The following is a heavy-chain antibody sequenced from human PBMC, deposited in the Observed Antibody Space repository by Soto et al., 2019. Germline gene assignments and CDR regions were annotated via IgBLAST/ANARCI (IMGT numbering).Heavy chain of an antibody. CDR3: AKSGDTLTGSLFYYYYYMDV. D-gene: IGHD3-9*01. CDR1: GFIFSSYG. CDR2: ISGSGDTT. J-gene: IGHJ6*03. V-gene: IGHV3-23*01. Sequence: EVQLLESRGGLVQPGGSLRLSCTASGFIFSSYGMSWVRQAPGKGLEWVSFISGSGDTTYHTDSVKGRFTISRDNSKNTLYLQMNSLRVEDTAIYYCAKSGDTLTGSLFYYYYYMDVWGKGTTVTVSS.